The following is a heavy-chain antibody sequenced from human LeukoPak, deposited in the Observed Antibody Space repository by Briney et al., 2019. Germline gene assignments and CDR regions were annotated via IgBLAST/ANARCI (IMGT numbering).Heavy chain of an antibody. V-gene: IGHV3-53*01. Sequence: GGSLRLSCAASGFTFSSYAMSWVRQAPGKGLEWVSVIYSGGSTFYADSVKGRFTLSRDNSKNTVYLQMNNLRAEDTAVYYCARGRGSCSGGSCYDYWGQGTLVTVSS. D-gene: IGHD2-15*01. J-gene: IGHJ4*02. CDR3: ARGRGSCSGGSCYDY. CDR2: IYSGGST. CDR1: GFTFSSYA.